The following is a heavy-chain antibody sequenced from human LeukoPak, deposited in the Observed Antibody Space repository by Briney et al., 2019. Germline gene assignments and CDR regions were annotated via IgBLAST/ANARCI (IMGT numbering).Heavy chain of an antibody. CDR3: ARGPYYGSGTIYYYGMDV. CDR1: GGSIGSYY. J-gene: IGHJ6*02. CDR2: IYYSGST. V-gene: IGHV4-59*01. Sequence: PSETLSLTCTVSGGSIGSYYWSWIRQPPGKGLEWIGYIYYSGSTNYNPSLKSRVTISVDTSKNQFSLKLSSVTAADTAVYYCARGPYYGSGTIYYYGMDVWGQGTTVTVSS. D-gene: IGHD3-10*01.